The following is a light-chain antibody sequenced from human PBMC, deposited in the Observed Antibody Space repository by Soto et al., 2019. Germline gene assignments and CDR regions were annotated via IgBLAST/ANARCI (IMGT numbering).Light chain of an antibody. J-gene: IGKJ1*01. CDR3: QHYNSYSEA. V-gene: IGKV1-5*03. CDR1: QTISSW. Sequence: DIQMTQSPSTLSGSVGDRVTITCRASQTISSWLAWYQQKPGKAPKLLIYKASTLKSGVPSRFSGSGPGTEFTLTISSLQPDDFAPYYCQHYNSYSEAFGQGTKVDIK. CDR2: KAS.